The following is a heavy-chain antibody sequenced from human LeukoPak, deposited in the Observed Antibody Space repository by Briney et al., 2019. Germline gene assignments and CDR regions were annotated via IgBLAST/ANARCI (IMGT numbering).Heavy chain of an antibody. CDR3: ARNKVAAGSDWFDP. CDR2: IYYSGST. CDR1: GGSISTYY. V-gene: IGHV4-59*08. J-gene: IGHJ5*02. D-gene: IGHD6-13*01. Sequence: SQTLSLTCTVSGGSISTYYWSWIRQPPGKGLEYIGYIYYSGSTNYNPSLKGRVTISVDTSKNQFSLKLSSVTAADTAVYYCARNKVAAGSDWFDPWGQGTLVTVSS.